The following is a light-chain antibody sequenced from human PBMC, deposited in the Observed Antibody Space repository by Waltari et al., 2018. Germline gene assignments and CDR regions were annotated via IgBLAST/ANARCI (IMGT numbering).Light chain of an antibody. Sequence: QLVLTQSPSASASLGASVTLTRTLSSGLSSHVIAWLQQQPEKGPRYLMKVTRDGSHSKGDEIPDRFSGSSSGAERYLTISSLQSEDEADYYCQTGGHGTWVFGGGTKLTVL. CDR1: SGLSSHV. CDR2: VTRDGSH. V-gene: IGLV4-69*01. J-gene: IGLJ3*02. CDR3: QTGGHGTWV.